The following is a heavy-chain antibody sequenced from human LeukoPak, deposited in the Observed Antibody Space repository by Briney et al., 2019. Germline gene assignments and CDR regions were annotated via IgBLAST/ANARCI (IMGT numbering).Heavy chain of an antibody. CDR3: AKDHRAWEVGATAGDY. D-gene: IGHD1-26*01. CDR1: GFTFSTYS. V-gene: IGHV3-48*04. CDR2: ISSTSSTI. J-gene: IGHJ4*02. Sequence: GGSLRLSCAASGFTFSTYSMNWVRQAPGKGLEWVSYISSTSSTIYYVDSVKGRFTISRDNAKNSLYLQMNSLRTEDTALYYCAKDHRAWEVGATAGDYWGQGTLVTVSS.